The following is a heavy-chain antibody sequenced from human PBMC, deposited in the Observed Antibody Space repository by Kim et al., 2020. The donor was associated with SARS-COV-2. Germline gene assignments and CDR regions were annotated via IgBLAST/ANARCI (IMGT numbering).Heavy chain of an antibody. V-gene: IGHV1-8*01. CDR3: ARKLRIATIFSYYYYMDG. D-gene: IGHD1-7*01. J-gene: IGHJ6*03. CDR2: INPNSGNT. Sequence: ASVKVSCKASGYTFTSYDINWVRQATGQGLEWMGWINPNSGNTGYAQKFQGRVTITRNTSISTAYMELSSLRSEDTAVYYSARKLRIATIFSYYYYMDGWGKGTTVTVSS. CDR1: GYTFTSYD.